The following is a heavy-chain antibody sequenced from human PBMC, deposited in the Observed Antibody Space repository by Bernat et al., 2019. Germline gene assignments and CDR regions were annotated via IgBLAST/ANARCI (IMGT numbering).Heavy chain of an antibody. CDR3: ARDRWAGWEYGMDV. Sequence: QVQLVQSGAEVKKPGSSVKVSCKASGGTFSSYTISWVRQAPGQGLEWMGRIIPILGIANYAQKFQGRFTITADKSTSTSYMELSSLRSEEAAVYYCARDRWAGWEYGMDVWGQGTTVTVSS. CDR1: GGTFSSYT. D-gene: IGHD1-26*01. V-gene: IGHV1-69*08. CDR2: IIPILGIA. J-gene: IGHJ6*02.